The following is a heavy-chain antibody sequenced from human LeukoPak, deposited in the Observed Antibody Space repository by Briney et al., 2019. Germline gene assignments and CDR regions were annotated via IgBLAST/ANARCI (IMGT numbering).Heavy chain of an antibody. CDR3: AKNGVYDFWSGYFPYYYMDV. Sequence: GGSLRLSCAASGFTFSSYTMSWVCQAPRRGLEWVSAISVSGGSTYYADSVKGRFTISRDNSKNTLYLQMNSLRAEDTAVYYCAKNGVYDFWSGYFPYYYMDVWGKGTTVTVSS. D-gene: IGHD3-3*01. CDR1: GFTFSSYT. J-gene: IGHJ6*03. CDR2: ISVSGGST. V-gene: IGHV3-23*01.